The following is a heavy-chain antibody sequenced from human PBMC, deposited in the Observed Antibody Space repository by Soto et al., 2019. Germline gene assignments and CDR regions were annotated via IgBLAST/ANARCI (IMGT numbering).Heavy chain of an antibody. D-gene: IGHD3-10*01. CDR3: ARDRDDYGSGNYYNRIDF. V-gene: IGHV1-69*01. CDR1: GGIFSTYA. CDR2: IIPLFGTP. Sequence: QVQLVQSGAEVKKPGSSVKVSCKASGGIFSTYAISWLRQAPGQGLEWMGGIIPLFGTPNYAQRFQGRVTITADESTSTRSMELSRLRSEDTAVYYCARDRDDYGSGNYYNRIDFWGQGTLVTVSS. J-gene: IGHJ4*02.